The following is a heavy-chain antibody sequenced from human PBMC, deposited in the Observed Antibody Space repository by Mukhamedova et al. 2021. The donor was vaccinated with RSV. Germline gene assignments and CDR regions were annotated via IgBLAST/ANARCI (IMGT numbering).Heavy chain of an antibody. CDR3: ARGLDGDYESDDDWLDP. V-gene: IGHV1-69*19. J-gene: IGHJ5*02. CDR2: PIPIFGTA. D-gene: IGHD3-22*01. Sequence: IIWVRQAPREGLEWIGGPIPIFGTANYAQKFQGRVTINADELANTAYLELNDLTYDDTAIYYCARGLDGDYESDDDWLDPWGQG.